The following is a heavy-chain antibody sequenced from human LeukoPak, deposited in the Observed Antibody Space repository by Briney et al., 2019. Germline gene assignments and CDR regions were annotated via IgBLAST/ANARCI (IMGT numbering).Heavy chain of an antibody. J-gene: IGHJ4*02. CDR2: ISYDGSNK. Sequence: PGRSLRLSCAASGFTFSSYGMHWVRQAPGKGLEGWAVISYDGSNKYYADSVKGRFTISSDNSKNTLYLQMNSLRAEDTAVYYCAKDPDLYIRYFDWTHFDYWGQGTLVTVSS. CDR3: AKDPDLYIRYFDWTHFDY. D-gene: IGHD3-9*01. V-gene: IGHV3-30*18. CDR1: GFTFSSYG.